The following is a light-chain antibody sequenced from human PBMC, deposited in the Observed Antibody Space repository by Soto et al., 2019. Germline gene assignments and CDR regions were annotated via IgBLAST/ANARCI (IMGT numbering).Light chain of an antibody. V-gene: IGLV2-14*01. CDR2: EVS. J-gene: IGLJ1*01. Sequence: QSVLTQPASVSGSPGQLITISCTGTSSDVGGYNYVSWYQQHPGKAPKLMIYEVSNRPSGVSNRFSGSKSGNTASLTISGLQAEDEADYYCSSYTSSSTLVFGTGTKGTVL. CDR1: SSDVGGYNY. CDR3: SSYTSSSTLV.